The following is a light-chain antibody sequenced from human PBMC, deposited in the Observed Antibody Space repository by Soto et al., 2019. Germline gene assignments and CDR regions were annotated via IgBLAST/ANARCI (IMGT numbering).Light chain of an antibody. CDR3: QQYGSSPLT. CDR2: GAS. J-gene: IGKJ4*01. V-gene: IGKV3-20*01. CDR1: QSVSSSY. Sequence: EIVLTQSPGTLSLSPGERATLSCRASQSVSSSYLAWYQQKPGQAPRVLIYGASSRATGIPDRFSGSGSGTDFTLTISRLEPEDFAAYYCQQYGSSPLTFGGGTKVDI.